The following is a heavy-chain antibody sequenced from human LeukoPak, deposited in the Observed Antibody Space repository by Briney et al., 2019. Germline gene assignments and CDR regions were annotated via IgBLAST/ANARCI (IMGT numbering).Heavy chain of an antibody. D-gene: IGHD5-18*01. V-gene: IGHV4-4*07. Sequence: SETLSLTCTVSGASITAYYWTWIRQSAGEGLEFIGRIYSTGDTDHNYNPSLASRVTISGGTSKNQVSLRLKSVTAADTAVYYCARDRPDGYTHGHYYYNMDVWGKGTTVTVSS. CDR2: IYSTGDTDH. J-gene: IGHJ6*03. CDR3: ARDRPDGYTHGHYYYNMDV. CDR1: GASITAYY.